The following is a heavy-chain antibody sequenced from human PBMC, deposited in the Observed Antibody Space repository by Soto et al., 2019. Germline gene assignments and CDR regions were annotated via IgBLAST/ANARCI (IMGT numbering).Heavy chain of an antibody. V-gene: IGHV1-69*13. Sequence: SVKVSCKASGGTFSSYAISWVRQAPGQGLEWMGGIIPIFGTANYAQKFQGRVTITADESTSTAYMELSSLRSEDTAVYYCARDSLTVFKAFDYWGQGTLVNVSS. CDR3: ARDSLTVFKAFDY. CDR1: GGTFSSYA. J-gene: IGHJ4*02. D-gene: IGHD4-17*01. CDR2: IIPIFGTA.